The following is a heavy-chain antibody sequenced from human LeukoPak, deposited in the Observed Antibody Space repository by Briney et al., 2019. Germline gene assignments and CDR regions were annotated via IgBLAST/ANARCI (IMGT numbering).Heavy chain of an antibody. CDR3: ARDLGVLMVYPLPGAFDI. V-gene: IGHV3-48*01. CDR2: ISSSSSTI. J-gene: IGHJ3*02. Sequence: GGSLRLSCAASGLTFSSYSMNWVRQAPGKGLEWVSYISSSSSTIYYADSVEGRFTISRDNSKNTLYLQMNSLRAEDTAVYYCARDLGVLMVYPLPGAFDIWGQGTMVTVSS. D-gene: IGHD2-8*01. CDR1: GLTFSSYS.